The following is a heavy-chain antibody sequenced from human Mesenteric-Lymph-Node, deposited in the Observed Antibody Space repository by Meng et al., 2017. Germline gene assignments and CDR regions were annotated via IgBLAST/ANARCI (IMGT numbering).Heavy chain of an antibody. CDR1: GGSISSYY. Sequence: GSLRLSCTVSGGSISSYYWSWIRQPPGKGLEWIGYIYYSGSTNYNPSLKSRVTISVDTSKNQFSLKLSSVTAADTAVYYCARDLLLSRYCSGGSCLRGLNYWGQGTLVTVSS. D-gene: IGHD2-15*01. CDR2: IYYSGST. J-gene: IGHJ4*02. CDR3: ARDLLLSRYCSGGSCLRGLNY. V-gene: IGHV4-59*01.